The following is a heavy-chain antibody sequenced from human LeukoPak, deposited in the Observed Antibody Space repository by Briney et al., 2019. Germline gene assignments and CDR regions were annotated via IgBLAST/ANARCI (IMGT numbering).Heavy chain of an antibody. CDR1: GFTFRSFE. J-gene: IGHJ4*02. Sequence: GGSLRLSREVSGFTFRSFEFNWVRQAPGKGLEWLSYITSSGDTIYYADSVRGRFTISRDNARNSLSLQMNSLRGEDTAVYYCVRDLDYWGQGTLVTVSS. V-gene: IGHV3-48*03. CDR2: ITSSGDTI. CDR3: VRDLDY.